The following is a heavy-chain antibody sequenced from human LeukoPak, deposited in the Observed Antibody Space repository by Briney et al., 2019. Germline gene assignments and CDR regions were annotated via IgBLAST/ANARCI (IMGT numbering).Heavy chain of an antibody. V-gene: IGHV4-39*01. CDR3: ARQHSSSWSDWFDP. CDR2: IYYSGST. J-gene: IGHJ5*02. D-gene: IGHD6-13*01. CDR1: GGSISSSSYY. Sequence: SETLSLTCTVSGGSISSSSYYWGWIRQPPGKGPEWIGSIYYSGSTYYNPSLKSRVTISVDTSKNQFSLKLSSVTAADTAVYYCARQHSSSWSDWFDPWGQGTLVTVSS.